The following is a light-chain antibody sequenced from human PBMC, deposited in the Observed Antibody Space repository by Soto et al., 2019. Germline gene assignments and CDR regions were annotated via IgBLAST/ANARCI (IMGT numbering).Light chain of an antibody. CDR2: GAS. CDR3: QQYNNWPPGT. V-gene: IGKV3-15*01. Sequence: EIVMTQSPATLSVSPGERATLSCRASQSVSSNLAWYRQKPGQPPRLLIYGASTRATGIPARFSGSGSGTEFTLTISSLQSEDFAVYYCQQYNNWPPGTFGQGTKVEIK. CDR1: QSVSSN. J-gene: IGKJ1*01.